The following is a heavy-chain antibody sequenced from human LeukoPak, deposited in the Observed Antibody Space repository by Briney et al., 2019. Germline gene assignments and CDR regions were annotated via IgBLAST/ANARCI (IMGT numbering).Heavy chain of an antibody. CDR2: INPNSGGT. J-gene: IGHJ5*02. Sequence: ASVKVSCKASGYTFTGYYMHWVRQAPGQGLEWMGWINPNSGGTNYAQKFQGRVTMTRDTSISTAYMELSRLRSDDTAVYYCARFYDNSGYYVWFDPWGQGTLVTVS. CDR1: GYTFTGYY. CDR3: ARFYDNSGYYVWFDP. D-gene: IGHD3-22*01. V-gene: IGHV1-2*02.